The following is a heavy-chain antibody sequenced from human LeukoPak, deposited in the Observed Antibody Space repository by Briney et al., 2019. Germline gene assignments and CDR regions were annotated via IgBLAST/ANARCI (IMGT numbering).Heavy chain of an antibody. Sequence: SQTLSLTCTVSGGSISSGDYYWSWIRQPPGKGLERIGYIYYSGSTYYNPSLKSRVTISVDTSKNQFSLKLSSVTAADTAVYYCARDRYRSSGYSNWGQGTLVTVSS. CDR1: GGSISSGDYY. V-gene: IGHV4-30-4*01. CDR2: IYYSGST. CDR3: ARDRYRSSGYSN. J-gene: IGHJ4*02. D-gene: IGHD3-22*01.